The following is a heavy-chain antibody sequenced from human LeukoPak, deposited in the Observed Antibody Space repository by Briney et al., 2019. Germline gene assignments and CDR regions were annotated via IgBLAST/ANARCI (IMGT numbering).Heavy chain of an antibody. Sequence: GGSLRLSCAASGFILSSYEMSWVRQAPGKGLEWVSYISSSGSTIYYADSVKGRFTISRDNAKNSLYLQMNSLRAEDTAVYYCARVRCSGGSCLVNYWGQGTLVTVSS. J-gene: IGHJ4*02. CDR2: ISSSGSTI. V-gene: IGHV3-48*03. CDR3: ARVRCSGGSCLVNY. CDR1: GFILSSYE. D-gene: IGHD2-15*01.